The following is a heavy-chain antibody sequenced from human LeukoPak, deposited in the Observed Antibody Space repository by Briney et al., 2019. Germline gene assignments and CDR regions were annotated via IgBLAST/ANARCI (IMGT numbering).Heavy chain of an antibody. V-gene: IGHV4-38-2*01. CDR3: ARGYSSSPYYYYYYMDV. CDR2: INHSGST. Sequence: SETLSLTCAVSGYSISSGYYWGWIRQPPGKGLEWIGEINHSGSTNYNPSLKSRVTISVDTSKNQFSLKLSSVTAADTAVYYCARGYSSSPYYYYYYMDVWGKGTTVTVSS. J-gene: IGHJ6*03. D-gene: IGHD6-6*01. CDR1: GYSISSGYY.